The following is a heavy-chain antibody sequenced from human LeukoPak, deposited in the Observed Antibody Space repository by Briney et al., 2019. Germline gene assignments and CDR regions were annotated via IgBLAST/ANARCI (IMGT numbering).Heavy chain of an antibody. CDR1: GFTFSRYE. CDR3: APYGDFFDY. CDR2: ISSSGTTI. V-gene: IGHV3-48*03. J-gene: IGHJ4*02. Sequence: PGGSLRLSCAASGFTFSRYEMNSVRQAPGKGLEWVSYISSSGTTIYYADSVKGRFTISRDNAKDSLFLLMNSLRPEDTAVYYCAPYGDFFDYWGQGTLVTVSS. D-gene: IGHD4-17*01.